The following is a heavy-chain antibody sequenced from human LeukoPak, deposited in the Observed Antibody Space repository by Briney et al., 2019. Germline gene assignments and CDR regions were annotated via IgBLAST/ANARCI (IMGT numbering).Heavy chain of an antibody. V-gene: IGHV3-23*01. CDR2: ISGSGGST. Sequence: PGGSLRLSCAASGFTFSGHWMSWFRQAPGKGLEWVSAISGSGGSTYYADSVKGRFTISRDNSKNTLYLQMNSLRAEDTAVYYCAKDTFTLTPTDYWGQGTLDTVSS. D-gene: IGHD3-16*01. CDR1: GFTFSGHW. J-gene: IGHJ4*02. CDR3: AKDTFTLTPTDY.